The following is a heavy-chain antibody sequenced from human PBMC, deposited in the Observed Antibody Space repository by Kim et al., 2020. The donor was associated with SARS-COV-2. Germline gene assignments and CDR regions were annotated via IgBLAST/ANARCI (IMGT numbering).Heavy chain of an antibody. CDR3: VRDLLGAQNL. CDR2: IKYDGGEK. CDR1: GFTFSSYW. V-gene: IGHV3-7*01. Sequence: GGSLRLSCTASGFTFSSYWMDWVRQAPGKGLEWVANIKYDGGEKYYVDSVKGRFTISRDNAKNSLYLQLNSLRAEDTAVYYCVRDLLGAQNLWRQGTLVTVSS. D-gene: IGHD3-16*01. J-gene: IGHJ5*02.